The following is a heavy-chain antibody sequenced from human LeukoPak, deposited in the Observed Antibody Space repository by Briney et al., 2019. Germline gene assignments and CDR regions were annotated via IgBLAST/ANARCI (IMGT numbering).Heavy chain of an antibody. J-gene: IGHJ4*02. D-gene: IGHD5-12*01. V-gene: IGHV1-8*01. CDR2: MNPKNGLT. CDR1: GYTFTNYD. Sequence: ASVKVSCKASGYTFTNYDINWVRQATGQGLEWMGWMNPKNGLTDYAQKFQGRVSMTRNTSINTAYMELSSLRSEDTAVCYCAKNSGAGFVATRRLDSWGQGTLVTVSS. CDR3: AKNSGAGFVATRRLDS.